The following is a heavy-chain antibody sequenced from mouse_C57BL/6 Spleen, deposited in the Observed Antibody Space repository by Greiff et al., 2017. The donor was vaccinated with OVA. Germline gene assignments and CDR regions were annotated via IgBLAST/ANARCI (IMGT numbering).Heavy chain of an antibody. D-gene: IGHD1-1*01. CDR1: GYTFTSYG. Sequence: VQLQQSGAELARPGASVKLSCKASGYTFTSYGISWVKQRPGQGLEWIGEIYPRSGNTYYNEKFKGKATLTADKSSSTAYMELRSLTSEDSAVYFCARWSDYYGSSYWYFDVWGTGTTVTVSS. V-gene: IGHV1-81*01. CDR3: ARWSDYYGSSYWYFDV. CDR2: IYPRSGNT. J-gene: IGHJ1*03.